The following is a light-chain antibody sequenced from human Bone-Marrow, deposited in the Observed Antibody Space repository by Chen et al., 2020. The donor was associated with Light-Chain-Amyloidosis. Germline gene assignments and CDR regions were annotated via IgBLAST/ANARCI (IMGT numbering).Light chain of an antibody. Sequence: IVLTQSPGTLSLSPGEGANLSRRASQTISSNYLTWYQQKFGQAPRLLIYGSSSRATGIPARFTGSGSGTDFTLTINRLEPEDYAMYYCQQYGTSPLTFGGGTKVEIK. CDR2: GSS. J-gene: IGKJ4*01. V-gene: IGKV3-20*01. CDR1: QTISSNY. CDR3: QQYGTSPLT.